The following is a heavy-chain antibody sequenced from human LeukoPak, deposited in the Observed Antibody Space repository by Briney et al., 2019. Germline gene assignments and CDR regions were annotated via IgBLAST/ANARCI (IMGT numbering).Heavy chain of an antibody. CDR3: ARSQGHGSGSPFDY. CDR1: GGPFSGYY. Sequence: PSETLSLTCAVYGGPFSGYYWSWIRQPPGKGLEWIGEINHSGSTNYNPSLKSRVTISVDTSKNQFSLKLSSVTAADTAVCYCARSQGHGSGSPFDYWGQGTLVTVSS. CDR2: INHSGST. J-gene: IGHJ4*02. D-gene: IGHD3-10*01. V-gene: IGHV4-34*01.